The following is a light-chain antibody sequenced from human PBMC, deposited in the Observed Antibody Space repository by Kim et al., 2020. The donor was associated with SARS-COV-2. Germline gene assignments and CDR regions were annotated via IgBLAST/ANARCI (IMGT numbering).Light chain of an antibody. Sequence: YELTQPPSVSVSPGQTASITCSGDKLGNKYACWYQQKPGQSPVLVIYQDTKRPSGIPERFSGSNSGNTATLTISGTQAMDEADYYCQAWDSSVVFGGGTQLTVL. CDR1: KLGNKY. J-gene: IGLJ2*01. CDR3: QAWDSSVV. V-gene: IGLV3-1*01. CDR2: QDT.